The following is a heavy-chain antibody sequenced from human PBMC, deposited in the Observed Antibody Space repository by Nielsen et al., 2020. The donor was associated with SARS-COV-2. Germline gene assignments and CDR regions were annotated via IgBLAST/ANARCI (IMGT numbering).Heavy chain of an antibody. V-gene: IGHV4-38-2*02. CDR1: GFIFSDYA. D-gene: IGHD6-13*01. CDR3: ARDGIAAAGTYFDY. J-gene: IGHJ4*02. Sequence: ESLKISCAASGFIFSDYAMAWIRQTPGKGLEWIGSTYHSGSAYYNPYFKGRVTISVDTSKNQFSLNLSSVTAADTAVYYCARDGIAAAGTYFDYWGQGSLVTVSS. CDR2: TYHSGSA.